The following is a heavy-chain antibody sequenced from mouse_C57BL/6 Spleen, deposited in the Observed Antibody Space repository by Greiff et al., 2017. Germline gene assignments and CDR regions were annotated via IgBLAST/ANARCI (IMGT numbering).Heavy chain of an antibody. Sequence: VQVVESGAELVKPGASVTISCKATGYAFSSYWLNWVKQRPGKGLEWIGQIYPGVGATNYNGKFKGKATLTADKSSSTDYMQLSSLTSEDTAVYFCARVGDEDYFDDWGQGTTLTVSS. CDR3: ARVGDEDYFDD. CDR2: IYPGVGAT. J-gene: IGHJ2*01. V-gene: IGHV1-80*01. D-gene: IGHD2-13*01. CDR1: GYAFSSYW.